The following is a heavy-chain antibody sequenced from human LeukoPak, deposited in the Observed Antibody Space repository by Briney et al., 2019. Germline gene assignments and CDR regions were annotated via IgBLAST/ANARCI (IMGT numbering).Heavy chain of an antibody. J-gene: IGHJ4*02. D-gene: IGHD4-17*01. CDR3: ARGGPTVTTSGVSKRPDFDY. V-gene: IGHV4-34*01. Sequence: GSLRLSCAASGFTFDDYAMHWVRQAPGKGLEWIGEINHSGSTNYNPSLESRVTISVDTSKNQFSLKLSSVTAADTAVYYCARGGPTVTTSGVSKRPDFDYWGQGTLVTVSS. CDR2: INHSGST. CDR1: GFTFDDYA.